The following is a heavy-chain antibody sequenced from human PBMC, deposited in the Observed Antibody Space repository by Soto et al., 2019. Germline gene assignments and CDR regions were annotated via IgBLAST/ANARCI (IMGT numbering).Heavy chain of an antibody. Sequence: QVQLVQSGAEVKKPGSSVKVSCKASGGTFSSYAISWVRQAPGQGLEWMGGITPIFGTANYAQKFQGRVTITADESTSTAYMELSSRRSEDTAVYYCARDYGRVIAAAGDRYFDYWGQGTLVTVSS. CDR3: ARDYGRVIAAAGDRYFDY. J-gene: IGHJ4*02. V-gene: IGHV1-69*01. CDR2: ITPIFGTA. D-gene: IGHD6-13*01. CDR1: GGTFSSYA.